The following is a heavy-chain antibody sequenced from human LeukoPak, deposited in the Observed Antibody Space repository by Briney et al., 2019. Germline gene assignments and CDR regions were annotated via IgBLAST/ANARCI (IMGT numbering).Heavy chain of an antibody. J-gene: IGHJ4*02. D-gene: IGHD4-17*01. CDR3: ASGSYGDHLYYFDY. Sequence: RGSLRLSCAASGFTFSSYSMNWVRQAPGKGLEWVSSLSRTSSYIYYTDSVKGRFTISRDDAKNSLYLQMNSLRAEDTAVYYCASGSYGDHLYYFDYWGQGTLVTVSS. CDR1: GFTFSSYS. V-gene: IGHV3-21*01. CDR2: LSRTSSYI.